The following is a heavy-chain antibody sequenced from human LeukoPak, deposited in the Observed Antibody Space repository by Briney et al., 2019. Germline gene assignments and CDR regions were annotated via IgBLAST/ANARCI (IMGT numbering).Heavy chain of an antibody. Sequence: DMYWVRQAPGKGLEWVSASSDSGGSTYDADSVKGRFTISRDNSKNTLYLQMNSLRAEDTAVYYCAKDTSIGRYCTNGVCSPFDYWGQGTLVTVSS. CDR2: SSDSGGST. CDR3: AKDTSIGRYCTNGVCSPFDY. V-gene: IGHV3-23*01. CDR1: D. J-gene: IGHJ4*02. D-gene: IGHD2-8*01.